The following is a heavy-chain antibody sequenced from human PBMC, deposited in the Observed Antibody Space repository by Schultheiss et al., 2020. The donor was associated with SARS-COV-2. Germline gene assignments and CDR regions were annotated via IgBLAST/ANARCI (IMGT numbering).Heavy chain of an antibody. CDR2: ITYSSSTI. D-gene: IGHD6-13*01. V-gene: IGHV3-48*04. Sequence: GGSLRLSCAASGFTFSSYSMNWVRQDPGKGLEWVSYITYSSSTIYYADSVKGRFTISRDNAKNSLYLQMNSLRAEDTAVYYCARNRIAAAVFDYWGQGTLVTGSS. J-gene: IGHJ4*02. CDR1: GFTFSSYS. CDR3: ARNRIAAAVFDY.